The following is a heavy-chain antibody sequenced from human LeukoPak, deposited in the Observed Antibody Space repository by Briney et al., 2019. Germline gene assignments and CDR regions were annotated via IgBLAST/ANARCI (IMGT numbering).Heavy chain of an antibody. CDR2: ILYDGSNK. CDR1: GFTFSSYG. V-gene: IGHV3-33*06. CDR3: AKDAWGTYYYDSSGYSNDAFDI. J-gene: IGHJ3*02. Sequence: QPGRSLRLSCAASGFTFSSYGMHWVRQAPGKGLEWVAVILYDGSNKYYADSVKGRLTISRDNSKNTLYLQMNSLRAEDTAVYYCAKDAWGTYYYDSSGYSNDAFDIWGQGTMVTVSS. D-gene: IGHD3-22*01.